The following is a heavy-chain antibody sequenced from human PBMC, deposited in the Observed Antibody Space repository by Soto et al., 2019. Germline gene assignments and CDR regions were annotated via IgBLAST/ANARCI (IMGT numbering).Heavy chain of an antibody. J-gene: IGHJ4*02. Sequence: GGSLRLSCAASGFTFSSYAMSWVRQAPGKGLEWVSAISGSGGSTYYADSVKGRFTISRDNSKNTLYLQMNSLRGEDTAVYYCAKVMVRGVSGTFYFDYWGQGTLVTVSS. D-gene: IGHD3-10*01. CDR3: AKVMVRGVSGTFYFDY. CDR2: ISGSGGST. V-gene: IGHV3-23*01. CDR1: GFTFSSYA.